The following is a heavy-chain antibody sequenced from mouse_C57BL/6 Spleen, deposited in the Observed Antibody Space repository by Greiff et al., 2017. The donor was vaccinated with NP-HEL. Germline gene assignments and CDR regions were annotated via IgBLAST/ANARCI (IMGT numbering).Heavy chain of an antibody. CDR2: IYPSDSET. CDR1: GYTFTSYW. CDR3: ARSKDWYFDV. J-gene: IGHJ1*03. V-gene: IGHV1-61*01. Sequence: QVHVKQSGAELVRPGSSVKLSCKASGYTFTSYWMDWVKQRPGQGLEWIGNIYPSDSETHYNQKFKDKATLTVDKSSSTAYMQLSSLTSEDSAVYYCARSKDWYFDVWGTGTTVTVSS.